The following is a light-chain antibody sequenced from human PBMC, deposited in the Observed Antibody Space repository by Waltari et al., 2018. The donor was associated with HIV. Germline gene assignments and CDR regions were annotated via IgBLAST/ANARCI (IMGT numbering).Light chain of an antibody. CDR3: QSADSSGTWV. CDR2: KDS. Sequence: SYELTQPPSVSVSPGHTARITCSGDALPKQYAYWYQQRPGQAPVLVMSKDSERPSGIPERFSGSSSGTTVTLTISGVQAEDEADYYCQSADSSGTWVFGGGTKLTVL. J-gene: IGLJ2*01. CDR1: ALPKQY. V-gene: IGLV3-25*03.